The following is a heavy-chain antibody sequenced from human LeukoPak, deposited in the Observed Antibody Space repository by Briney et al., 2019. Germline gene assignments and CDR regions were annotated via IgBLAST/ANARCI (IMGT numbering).Heavy chain of an antibody. D-gene: IGHD2-21*01. Sequence: GGSLRLSCAASGFTFSTFAMSWGRQAPGKGLEWVSTITRSGAAKYYADSVKGRFTISRDNSKNTLYLQMDSLSAEDTALYYCAKDHSSCAGRVCLLFDIWGQRTLVTVSS. J-gene: IGHJ4*02. CDR1: GFTFSTFA. CDR2: ITRSGAAK. CDR3: AKDHSSCAGRVCLLFDI. V-gene: IGHV3-23*01.